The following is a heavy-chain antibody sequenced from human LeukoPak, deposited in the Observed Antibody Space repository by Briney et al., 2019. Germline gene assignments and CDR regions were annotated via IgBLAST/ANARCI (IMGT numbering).Heavy chain of an antibody. D-gene: IGHD3-22*01. CDR1: GGTFSSYA. CDR3: ASSRPLLTYYYDSTGPLDY. J-gene: IGHJ4*02. V-gene: IGHV1-69*05. CDR2: IIPIFGTA. Sequence: GSSVKVSCKASGGTFSSYAISWVRQAPGQGLEWMGRIIPIFGTANYAQKFQGRVTITTDESTSTAYMELSSLRSEDTAVYYCASSRPLLTYYYDSTGPLDYWGQGTLVTDSS.